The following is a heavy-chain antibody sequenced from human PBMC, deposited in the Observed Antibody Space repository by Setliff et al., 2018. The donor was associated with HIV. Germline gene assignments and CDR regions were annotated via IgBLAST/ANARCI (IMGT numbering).Heavy chain of an antibody. J-gene: IGHJ4*02. D-gene: IGHD1-1*01. V-gene: IGHV1-2*02. CDR2: INPNSGDT. Sequence: GASVKVSCKASGYIFIGYYLHWVRQAPGQGLEWMGWINPNSGDTNYAQKFQGRVTMTRDTSISTAYMELSRLRSDDTAVYYCARDPTGHYFDFWGQGTLVTV. CDR3: ARDPTGHYFDF. CDR1: GYIFIGYY.